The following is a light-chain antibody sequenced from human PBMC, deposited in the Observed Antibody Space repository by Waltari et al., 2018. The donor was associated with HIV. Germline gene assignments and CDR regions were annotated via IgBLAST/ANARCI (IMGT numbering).Light chain of an antibody. Sequence: DIQMTQSPSSLSASVGDRVTITCRASHDISNYLAWFQQKPGDAPKSLIYAASTLQSVVPSKFRGSGSDTYFTLTIHSLQSEDSATYYCQQYKGYPLTFGQGTRLEIK. V-gene: IGKV1-16*02. CDR2: AAS. CDR1: HDISNY. CDR3: QQYKGYPLT. J-gene: IGKJ5*01.